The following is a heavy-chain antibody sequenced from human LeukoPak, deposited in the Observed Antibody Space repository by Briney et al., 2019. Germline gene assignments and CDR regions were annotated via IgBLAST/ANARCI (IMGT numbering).Heavy chain of an antibody. D-gene: IGHD3-22*01. CDR3: ARHADSATYYSPFDH. CDR1: GGSISSTTYNTTYY. V-gene: IGHV4-39*01. J-gene: IGHJ4*02. Sequence: SETLSPTCAVSGGSISSTTYNTTYYWGWIRQPPGKGLEFIGTIYYSGSPDYNPSLKSRVTISVDRSKNQFSLKLTSVTAADTAVYYCARHADSATYYSPFDHWGQGTLVTVSS. CDR2: IYYSGSP.